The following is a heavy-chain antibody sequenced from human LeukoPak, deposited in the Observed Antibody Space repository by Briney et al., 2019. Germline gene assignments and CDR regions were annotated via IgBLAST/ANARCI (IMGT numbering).Heavy chain of an antibody. CDR3: AGEYVQYYFDY. CDR1: GGSISSSSYY. J-gene: IGHJ4*02. V-gene: IGHV4-39*02. Sequence: PSETLSLTCTVSGGSISSSSYYWGWIRQPPGKGLEWIGSIYYSGSTYYNPSLKSRVTISVDTSKNQFSLKLSSVTAADTAVYYCAGEYVQYYFDYWGQGTLVTVSS. D-gene: IGHD3-10*02. CDR2: IYYSGST.